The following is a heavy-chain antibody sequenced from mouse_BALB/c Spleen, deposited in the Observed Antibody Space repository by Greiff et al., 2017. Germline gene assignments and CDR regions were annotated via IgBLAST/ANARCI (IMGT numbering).Heavy chain of an antibody. CDR3: VREGNWGYAMDY. CDR1: GFTFNTYA. V-gene: IGHV10-3*03. J-gene: IGHJ4*01. D-gene: IGHD4-1*01. Sequence: EVKLMESGGGLVQPKGSLKLSCAASGFTFNTYAMHWVCQAPGKGLEWVARIRSKSNNYATYYADSVKDRFTISRDDSQSMLYLQMNNLKTEDTAMYYCVREGNWGYAMDYWGQGTSVTVSS. CDR2: IRSKSNNYAT.